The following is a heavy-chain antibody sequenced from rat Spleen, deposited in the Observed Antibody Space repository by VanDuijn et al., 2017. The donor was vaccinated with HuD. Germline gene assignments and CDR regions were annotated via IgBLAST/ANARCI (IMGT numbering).Heavy chain of an antibody. CDR1: GFSLTSYN. CDR2: MRYNGDT. D-gene: IGHD1-2*01. J-gene: IGHJ3*01. CDR3: TRDGEIAVMGGWFAY. V-gene: IGHV2-63*01. Sequence: QVQLKESGPGLVQPSQTLSLTCTVSGFSLTSYNVHWVRQPPGKGLEWMGRMRYNGDTSYNSALKSRLSISRDTSKNQVFLKMNSRQTDETGTYYCTRDGEIAVMGGWFAYWGQGTLVTVSS.